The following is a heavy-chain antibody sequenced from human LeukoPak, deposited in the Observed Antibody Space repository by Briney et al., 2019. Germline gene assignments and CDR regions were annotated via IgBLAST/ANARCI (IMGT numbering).Heavy chain of an antibody. CDR2: ISYDGSNK. V-gene: IGHV3-30-3*01. J-gene: IGHJ6*02. Sequence: GGSLRLSCAASGFTFSSYAMHWVRQAPGKGLEWVAVISYDGSNKYYADSVKGRFTISRDNSKNTLYLQMNSLRAEDTAVYYCARRHDSSGYYLYYYYYGMDVWGQGTTVTVSS. D-gene: IGHD3-22*01. CDR3: ARRHDSSGYYLYYYYYGMDV. CDR1: GFTFSSYA.